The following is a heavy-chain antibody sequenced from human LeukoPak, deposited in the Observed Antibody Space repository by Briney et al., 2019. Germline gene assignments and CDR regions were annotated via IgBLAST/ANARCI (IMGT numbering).Heavy chain of an antibody. Sequence: SQTLSLTCAISGDSVSSNSAAWNWIRQSPSRGLEWLGRTYYRSKWYNDYAVSVKSRITINPDTSKNQFPLQLNSVTPEDTAVYYCARDQPLYWFGELLFDYWGQGTLVTVSS. CDR1: GDSVSSNSAA. D-gene: IGHD3-10*01. CDR2: TYYRSKWYN. J-gene: IGHJ4*02. V-gene: IGHV6-1*01. CDR3: ARDQPLYWFGELLFDY.